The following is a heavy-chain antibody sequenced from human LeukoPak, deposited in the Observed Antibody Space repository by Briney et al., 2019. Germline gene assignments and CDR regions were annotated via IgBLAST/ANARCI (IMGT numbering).Heavy chain of an antibody. Sequence: GGSLKLCCAASGFTFRGSAIHWVPQSSGKALEWVGQIDKKDKGYATATAYGASVKGRFTISRDDSTNTAYLQMKSLKTEDTALYYCTRDSGTYNWFDPWGQGTLVTVSS. CDR3: TRDSGTYNWFDP. D-gene: IGHD1-26*01. J-gene: IGHJ5*02. V-gene: IGHV3-73*01. CDR1: GFTFRGSA. CDR2: IDKKDKGYATAT.